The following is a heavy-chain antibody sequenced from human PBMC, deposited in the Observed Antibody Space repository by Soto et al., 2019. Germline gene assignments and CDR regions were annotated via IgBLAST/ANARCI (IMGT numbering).Heavy chain of an antibody. D-gene: IGHD5-12*01. CDR2: IYSGGST. CDR3: ARVFDGSYYYGMDG. Sequence: GWALRLSCAASGFTVSSNYMSWVRQAPGKGLEWVSVIYSGGSTYYADSVKGRFTISRDNSKNTLYLQMNSLRAEDTAVYYCARVFDGSYYYGMDGWVQGTTVT. CDR1: GFTVSSNY. V-gene: IGHV3-53*01. J-gene: IGHJ6*02.